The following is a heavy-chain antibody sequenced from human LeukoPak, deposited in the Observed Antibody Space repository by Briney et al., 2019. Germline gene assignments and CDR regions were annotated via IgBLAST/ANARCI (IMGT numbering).Heavy chain of an antibody. CDR2: ISSSSSLK. CDR1: GFNFRSYN. D-gene: IGHD1-14*01. Sequence: GGSLRLSCAASGFNFRSYNVNWVRQAPGKGLEWVSYISSSSSLKYYADSVRGRFTISRDNAKNSLYLQMNSLRAEDTAVYYCATGRGTPLGFWGQGALVTVSS. CDR3: ATGRGTPLGF. V-gene: IGHV3-21*06. J-gene: IGHJ4*02.